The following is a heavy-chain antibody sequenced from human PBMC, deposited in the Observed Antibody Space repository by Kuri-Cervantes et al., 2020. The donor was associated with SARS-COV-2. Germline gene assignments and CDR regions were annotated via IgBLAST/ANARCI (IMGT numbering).Heavy chain of an antibody. J-gene: IGHJ4*02. Sequence: SVKVSCKASGDSFSSYSFNWMRQAPGQGLEWMGGIIPMFGTADYAQKFQGRVTITADESTSTVYMELTSLRSDDTAMYYCARDCSGTDCNVMVYALSDWGQGTLVTSPQ. CDR2: IIPMFGTA. CDR3: ARDCSGTDCNVMVYALSD. V-gene: IGHV1-69*13. CDR1: GDSFSSYS. D-gene: IGHD2-8*01.